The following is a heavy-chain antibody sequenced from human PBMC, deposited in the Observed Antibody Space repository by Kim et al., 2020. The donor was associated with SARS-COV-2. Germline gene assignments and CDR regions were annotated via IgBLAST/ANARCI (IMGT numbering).Heavy chain of an antibody. Sequence: SETLSLTCTVSGGSISSSSYYWGWIRQPPGKGLEWIGSIYYSGSTYYNPSLKSRVTISVDTSKNQFSLKLSSVTAADTAVYYCARQRAAMVYFDYWGQGT. J-gene: IGHJ4*02. CDR1: GGSISSSSYY. V-gene: IGHV4-39*01. D-gene: IGHD5-18*01. CDR2: IYYSGST. CDR3: ARQRAAMVYFDY.